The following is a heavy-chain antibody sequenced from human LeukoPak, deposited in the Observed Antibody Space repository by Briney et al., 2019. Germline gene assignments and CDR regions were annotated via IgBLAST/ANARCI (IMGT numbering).Heavy chain of an antibody. CDR2: IYTSGST. CDR1: GGSISSYY. Sequence: SETLSLTCTVSGGSISSYYWSWIRQPPGKGLEWIGYIYTSGSTNYNPSLKSRVTIPVDTSKNQFSLKLSSVTAADTAVYYCARHTSSWLFDYWGQGTLVTVSS. CDR3: ARHTSSWLFDY. J-gene: IGHJ4*02. V-gene: IGHV4-4*09. D-gene: IGHD6-13*01.